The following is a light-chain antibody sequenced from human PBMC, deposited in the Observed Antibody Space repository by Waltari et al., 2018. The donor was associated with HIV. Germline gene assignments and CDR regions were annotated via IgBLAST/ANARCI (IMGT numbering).Light chain of an antibody. Sequence: SNDLTQPPSVSVSPGQTATLTCSQNQLGDKSPYWYQQKPGQSPVLVIYQDSKRPSGIPERFSGSNSGNTATLTIAGTQTVDEADYYCQAWDNSTAYVFGTGTKVTVL. V-gene: IGLV3-1*01. CDR2: QDS. CDR3: QAWDNSTAYV. J-gene: IGLJ1*01. CDR1: QLGDKS.